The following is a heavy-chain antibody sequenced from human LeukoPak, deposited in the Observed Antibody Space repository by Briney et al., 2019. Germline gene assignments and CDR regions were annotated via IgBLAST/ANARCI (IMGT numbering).Heavy chain of an antibody. CDR3: VITGGYNYGSLHY. CDR1: GGSITSYH. J-gene: IGHJ4*02. V-gene: IGHV4-4*07. Sequence: SETLSLTCTVSGGSITSYHWSWIRQPAGKGLEWIGRIYTSGSTNYNPSLKSRVTMSVDTSKNQFSLKLSSVTAADTAVYYCVITGGYNYGSLHYWGQGSLVTVSS. CDR2: IYTSGST. D-gene: IGHD5-18*01.